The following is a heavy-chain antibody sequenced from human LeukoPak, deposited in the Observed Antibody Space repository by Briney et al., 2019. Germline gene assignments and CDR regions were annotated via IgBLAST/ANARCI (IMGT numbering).Heavy chain of an antibody. CDR1: GGSISSYY. V-gene: IGHV4-59*01. CDR3: AREVAARALDDYYYYGMDV. J-gene: IGHJ6*02. D-gene: IGHD6-6*01. Sequence: SETLSLTCTVSGGSISSYYWNWIRQPPGKGLEWIGYIYYSGSTNYNPSLKSRVTISVDTSKNQFSLKLSSVTAADTVVYYCAREVAARALDDYYYYGMDVWGQGTTVTVSS. CDR2: IYYSGST.